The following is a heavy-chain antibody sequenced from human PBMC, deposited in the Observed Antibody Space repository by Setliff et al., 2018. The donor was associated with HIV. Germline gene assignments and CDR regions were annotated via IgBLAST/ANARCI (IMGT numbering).Heavy chain of an antibody. J-gene: IGHJ3*02. CDR2: ISGGGGST. CDR3: AKDLPATVTIDAFDI. V-gene: IGHV3-23*01. Sequence: PGESLKISCAASGFTFSSYAMSWVRQAPGKGLEWVSAISGGGGSTYYADSVKGRFTISRDNYKNTLYLQMNGLRAEDTAVYYCAKDLPATVTIDAFDIWGQGTMVTVSS. CDR1: GFTFSSYA. D-gene: IGHD4-17*01.